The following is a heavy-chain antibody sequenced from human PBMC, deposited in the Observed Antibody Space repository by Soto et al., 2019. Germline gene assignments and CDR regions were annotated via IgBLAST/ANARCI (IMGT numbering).Heavy chain of an antibody. CDR2: IFWNDER. V-gene: IGHV2-26*01. Sequence: QVTLKESGPVLVKPTETLTLTCTVSGFSLSTARMGVSWIRQPPGKALEWLAHIFWNDERSYNTSLKSRLTSSRDTSKSQVVLTMTNVDPVDTGTYFCARALREGLPIYYFDSWGQGTLVTVSS. D-gene: IGHD1-26*01. CDR1: GFSLSTARMG. CDR3: ARALREGLPIYYFDS. J-gene: IGHJ4*02.